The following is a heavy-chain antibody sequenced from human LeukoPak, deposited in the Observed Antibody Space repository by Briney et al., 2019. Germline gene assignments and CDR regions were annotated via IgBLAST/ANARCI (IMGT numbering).Heavy chain of an antibody. CDR1: GGSISSSNW. Sequence: SGTLSLTCAVSGGSISSSNWWCWVRQPPGKGLEWIGEIYHSGSTNYNPSLKSRVTISVDKSKNQFSLKLSSVTAADTAVYYCARGGIAAAGTPDYWGQGTLVTVSS. CDR2: IYHSGST. V-gene: IGHV4-4*02. J-gene: IGHJ4*02. CDR3: ARGGIAAAGTPDY. D-gene: IGHD6-13*01.